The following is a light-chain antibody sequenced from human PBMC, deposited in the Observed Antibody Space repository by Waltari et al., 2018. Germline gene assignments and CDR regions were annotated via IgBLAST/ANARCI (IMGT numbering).Light chain of an antibody. V-gene: IGLV10-54*04. Sequence: QAGLTQPPSVSKALRQTAPPTCTGNSNNVGHPGAAWLQQYQGQPPKLLFYRNNNRPSGISARFSASRSGNTASLTITGLQPEDEADYYCSAWDSNLSAWVFGGGTKLTVL. CDR2: RNN. J-gene: IGLJ3*02. CDR3: SAWDSNLSAWV. CDR1: SNNVGHPG.